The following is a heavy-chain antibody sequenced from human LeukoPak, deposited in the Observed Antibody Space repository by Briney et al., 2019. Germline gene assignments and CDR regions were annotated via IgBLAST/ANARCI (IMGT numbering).Heavy chain of an antibody. V-gene: IGHV3-21*01. D-gene: IGHD4-17*01. Sequence: NPGGSPRLSCSASGFDLSPYTMNWVRQAPGKGLEWVASISSTSSYMYYGDSLKGRFTISRDNAKNTLYLQLGSLRAEDTATYYCARRVTTFLSWGQGTLVIVSS. J-gene: IGHJ4*02. CDR2: ISSTSSYM. CDR1: GFDLSPYT. CDR3: ARRVTTFLS.